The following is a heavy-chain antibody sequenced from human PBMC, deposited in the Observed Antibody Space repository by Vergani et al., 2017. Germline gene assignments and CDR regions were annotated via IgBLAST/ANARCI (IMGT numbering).Heavy chain of an antibody. Sequence: QVQLQESGPGLVKPSETLSLTCTVSGGSISSYYWSWIRQPPGKGLEWIGYIYYSGSTNYNPSLKSRVTISVDTSKNQFSLKLSSVTAADTAVYYCARDRVXIYGYYYYYYGMDVWGQGTTVTVSS. CDR2: IYYSGST. CDR1: GGSISSYY. CDR3: ARDRVXIYGYYYYYYGMDV. J-gene: IGHJ6*02. D-gene: IGHD3-10*01. V-gene: IGHV4-59*01.